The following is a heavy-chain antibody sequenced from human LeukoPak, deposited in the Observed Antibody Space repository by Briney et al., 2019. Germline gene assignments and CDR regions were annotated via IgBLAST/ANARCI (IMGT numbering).Heavy chain of an antibody. CDR3: AKDDTVTTAGSWDYYGMDV. J-gene: IGHJ6*02. CDR2: ISHDGSNK. Sequence: GESLRLSCAASGFTFSDYAMHWVRQAPGKGLEWVAIISHDGSNKYYADSVKGRFTISRDNSKNTLYLQMNSLRAEDTAVYYCAKDDTVTTAGSWDYYGMDVWGQGTTVTVSS. D-gene: IGHD4-17*01. V-gene: IGHV3-30*04. CDR1: GFTFSDYA.